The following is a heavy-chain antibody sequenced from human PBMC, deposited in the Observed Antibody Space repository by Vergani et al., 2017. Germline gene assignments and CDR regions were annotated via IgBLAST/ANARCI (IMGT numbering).Heavy chain of an antibody. CDR1: GFTFSSYA. D-gene: IGHD3-10*01. J-gene: IGHJ4*02. CDR2: ISGSGGST. V-gene: IGHV3-23*01. CDR3: ARDQVGGSGSYYPHGFDY. Sequence: EVQLLESGGGLVQPGGSLRLSCAASGFTFSSYAMSWVRQAPGKGLEWVSAISGSGGSTYYADSVKGRFTISRDNSKNTLYLQMSSLRSEDTAVYYCARDQVGGSGSYYPHGFDYWGQGTLVTVSS.